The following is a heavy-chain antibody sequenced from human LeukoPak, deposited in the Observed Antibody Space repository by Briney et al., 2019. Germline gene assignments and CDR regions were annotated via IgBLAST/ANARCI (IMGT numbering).Heavy chain of an antibody. CDR3: AKDLYYGLRYGMDV. V-gene: IGHV3-30*18. CDR2: VSYDGSDN. CDR1: GFTFSSYA. Sequence: GGSLRLSCAASGFTFSSYAMSWVRQAPGKGLEWVSVVSYDGSDNFYANSVKGRFTISRDNSKNTLYLQMNSLRADDSAVYYCAKDLYYGLRYGMDVWGQGTTVTVS. J-gene: IGHJ6*02. D-gene: IGHD3-10*01.